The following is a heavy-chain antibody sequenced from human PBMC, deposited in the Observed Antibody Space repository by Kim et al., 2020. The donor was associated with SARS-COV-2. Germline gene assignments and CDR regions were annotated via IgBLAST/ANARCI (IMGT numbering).Heavy chain of an antibody. CDR2: IKQDESET. CDR3: ARGSIVGDTWGRGDSFDM. V-gene: IGHV3-7*01. CDR1: GFSFSSYW. Sequence: GGSLRLSCAASGFSFSSYWMTWVRQSPGKGLEWVANIKQDESETYYVDSVKGRFTISRDNAKNSLYLQMNSLRDEDTALYHCARGSIVGDTWGRGDSFDMWGQGTMVTVSS. J-gene: IGHJ3*02. D-gene: IGHD1-26*01.